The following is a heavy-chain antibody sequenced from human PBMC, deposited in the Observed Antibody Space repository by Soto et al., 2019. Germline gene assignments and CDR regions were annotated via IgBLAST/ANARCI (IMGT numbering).Heavy chain of an antibody. Sequence: GGSLRLSCAASGFTVSSNYMSWVRQAPGKGLEWVSVIYSGGSTYYADSVKGRFTISRDNSKNTLYLQMNSLRAEDTAVYYCAREYYAPGNYYYMDVWGKGTTVTVSS. CDR2: IYSGGST. CDR1: GFTVSSNY. V-gene: IGHV3-66*01. J-gene: IGHJ6*03. CDR3: AREYYAPGNYYYMDV. D-gene: IGHD3-16*01.